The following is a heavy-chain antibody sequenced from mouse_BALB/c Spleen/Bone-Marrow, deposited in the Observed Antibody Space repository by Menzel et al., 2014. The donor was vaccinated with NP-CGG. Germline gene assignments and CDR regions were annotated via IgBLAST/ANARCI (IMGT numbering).Heavy chain of an antibody. Sequence: EVKLVESGGDLVKPGGSLKLSCAASGLTFSSYGMSWVRQTPDKRLEWVATISSGGSYTYYPDSVKGRFTISRDNAKNTLYLQMSSLKSEDTAMYYCARQDYDWFAYWGQGTLVTVSA. J-gene: IGHJ3*01. V-gene: IGHV5-6*01. CDR3: ARQDYDWFAY. CDR2: ISSGGSYT. D-gene: IGHD1-1*01. CDR1: GLTFSSYG.